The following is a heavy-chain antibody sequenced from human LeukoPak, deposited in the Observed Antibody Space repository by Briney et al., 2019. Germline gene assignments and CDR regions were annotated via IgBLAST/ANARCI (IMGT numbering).Heavy chain of an antibody. CDR3: ARDRDYAFDY. J-gene: IGHJ4*02. V-gene: IGHV3-33*01. CDR2: IFYDGSNK. Sequence: PGGSLRLSCAASGFTFSSYGMHWVRQAPGKGLEWVTVIFYDGSNKYYADSVKGRFSISRDNSKNTLYLQMNSLRAEDTAVYYCARDRDYAFDYWGQGTLVTVSS. CDR1: GFTFSSYG. D-gene: IGHD4-17*01.